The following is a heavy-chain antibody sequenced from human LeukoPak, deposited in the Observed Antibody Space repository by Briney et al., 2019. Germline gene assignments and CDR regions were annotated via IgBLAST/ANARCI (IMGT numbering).Heavy chain of an antibody. CDR2: IRYDGSNK. V-gene: IGHV3-30*02. CDR3: AKDTLLIRRPGAFDI. Sequence: GGSLRLSCAASGFTFSSYGMHWVRQAPGKGLEWVAFIRYDGSNKYYADSVKGRFTISRDNSKNTLYLQMNSLRAEDTAVYYCAKDTLLIRRPGAFDIWGQGTMVTVSS. D-gene: IGHD2-15*01. J-gene: IGHJ3*02. CDR1: GFTFSSYG.